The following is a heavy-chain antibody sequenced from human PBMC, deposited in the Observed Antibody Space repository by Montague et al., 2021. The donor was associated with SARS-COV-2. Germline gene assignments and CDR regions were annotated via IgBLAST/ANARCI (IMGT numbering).Heavy chain of an antibody. Sequence: SKTLSLTCTVSGGSISRYSWTWIRQPPGKGLEWIGYIYNSGSTNYNPSLTSRVTISVDTSKNQFSLKLSSVAAADTAMYYCARVGRGSSWYEVAFDIWGQGTVVTVSS. V-gene: IGHV4-59*01. CDR1: GGSISRYS. J-gene: IGHJ3*02. D-gene: IGHD6-13*01. CDR3: ARVGRGSSWYEVAFDI. CDR2: IYNSGST.